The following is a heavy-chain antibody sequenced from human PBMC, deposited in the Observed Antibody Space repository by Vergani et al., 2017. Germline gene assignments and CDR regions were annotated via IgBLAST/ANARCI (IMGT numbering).Heavy chain of an antibody. CDR3: AKPLSAVVTALDAFDI. V-gene: IGHV3-30*02. D-gene: IGHD2-21*02. J-gene: IGHJ3*02. Sequence: VQLVESGGGVVQPGGSLRLSCAASGFTFSSYGMHWVRQAPGKGLEWVAFIRYDGSNKYYADSVKGRFTISRDNSKNTLYLQMNSLRAEDTAVYYCAKPLSAVVTALDAFDIWGQGTMVTVSS. CDR2: IRYDGSNK. CDR1: GFTFSSYG.